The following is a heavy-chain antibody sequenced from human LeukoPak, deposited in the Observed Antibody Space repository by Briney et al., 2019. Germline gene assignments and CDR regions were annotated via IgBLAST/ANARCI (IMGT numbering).Heavy chain of an antibody. V-gene: IGHV4-39*01. CDR1: GGSISSSSYY. Sequence: PSETLSLTCTVSGGSISSSSYYWGWIRQPPGKGLEWIGSIYYSGSTYYNPSLKSRVTISVDTSKNQFSLKLSSVTAADTAVYYCARANDYGDYDWFDPWGQRTLVTVSS. CDR3: ARANDYGDYDWFDP. CDR2: IYYSGST. D-gene: IGHD4-17*01. J-gene: IGHJ5*02.